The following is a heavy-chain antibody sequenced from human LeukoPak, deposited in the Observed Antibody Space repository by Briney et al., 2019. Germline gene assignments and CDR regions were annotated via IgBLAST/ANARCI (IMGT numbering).Heavy chain of an antibody. J-gene: IGHJ4*02. CDR2: IIPIFGTA. CDR1: EGTFSSYA. CDR3: ARDQRGYDILTGYYLFDY. D-gene: IGHD3-9*01. Sequence: ASVKVSCKASEGTFSSYAISWVRQAPGQGLEWMGGIIPIFGTANYAQKFQGRVTITADESTSTAYMELSSLRSEDTAVYYCARDQRGYDILTGYYLFDYWGQGTLVTVSS. V-gene: IGHV1-69*13.